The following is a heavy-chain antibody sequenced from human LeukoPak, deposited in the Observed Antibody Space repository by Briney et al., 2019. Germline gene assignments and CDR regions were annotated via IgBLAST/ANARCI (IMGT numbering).Heavy chain of an antibody. CDR1: GYTFTSYY. Sequence: ASVKLSCTASGYTFTSYYMHWVRQAPGQGLEWMGIINPSGGNTSYAQTFKGRVTMTRDISTSTVYMELSSLRSEDTAVYYCARDLVAVAGTNEYYCDYYMDVWGKGTTVTVSS. CDR2: INPSGGNT. D-gene: IGHD6-19*01. V-gene: IGHV1-46*01. CDR3: ARDLVAVAGTNEYYCDYYMDV. J-gene: IGHJ6*03.